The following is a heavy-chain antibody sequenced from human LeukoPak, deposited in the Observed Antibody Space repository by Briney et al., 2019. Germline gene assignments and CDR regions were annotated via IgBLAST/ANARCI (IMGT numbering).Heavy chain of an antibody. CDR1: GFTFSSYW. V-gene: IGHV3-74*01. CDR2: TNQDGSTI. D-gene: IGHD3-3*01. CDR3: AKERVVTIFGVANNWFDP. Sequence: GGSLRLSCAASGFTFSSYWMHWVRQGPGKGLAWVSRTNQDGSTINYADSVKGRFTISRDNAKNTLYLQMNSLRAEDTAVYYCAKERVVTIFGVANNWFDPWGQGTLVTVSS. J-gene: IGHJ5*02.